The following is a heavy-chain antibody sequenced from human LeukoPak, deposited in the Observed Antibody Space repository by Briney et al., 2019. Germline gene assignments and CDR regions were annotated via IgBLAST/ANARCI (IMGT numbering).Heavy chain of an antibody. CDR3: ARVRGRYGSAFDI. D-gene: IGHD3-10*01. CDR1: GFTFSSSY. V-gene: IGHV3-48*01. Sequence: GGSLRLSCGASGFTFSSSYMSWVRQAPGKGLEWVSYISDSSSTMNYADSVKGRFTISRDNAKSSLYLQMNSLRAEDTAVYYCARVRGRYGSAFDIWGQGTMVTVSS. J-gene: IGHJ3*02. CDR2: ISDSSSTM.